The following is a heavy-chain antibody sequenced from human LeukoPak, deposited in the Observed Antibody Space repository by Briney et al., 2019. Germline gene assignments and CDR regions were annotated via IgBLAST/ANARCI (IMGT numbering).Heavy chain of an antibody. CDR2: IYRGVST. CDR1: GFTVSSNH. Sequence: HPGGSLRLSCAASGFTVSSNHMSWVRQAPGEGLGWVSVIYRGVSTYYADSVKGRFTISRDNSKNTLYLQMNSLRAEDTAVYYCAGVQTTSVYYYGMDVWGQGNTVTVSS. D-gene: IGHD4-17*01. V-gene: IGHV3-53*01. J-gene: IGHJ6*02. CDR3: AGVQTTSVYYYGMDV.